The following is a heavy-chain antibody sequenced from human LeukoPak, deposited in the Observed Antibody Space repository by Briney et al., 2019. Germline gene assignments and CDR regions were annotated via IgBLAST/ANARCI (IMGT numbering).Heavy chain of an antibody. CDR3: ARADYCSSTSCYLHY. CDR1: GYTFTSYA. D-gene: IGHD2-2*01. CDR2: INPNSGGT. Sequence: ASVKVSCKASGYTFTSYAMNWVRQAPGQGLEWMGWINPNSGGTNYAQKFQGRVTMTRDTSISTAYMELSRLRSDDSAVYYCARADYCSSTSCYLHYWGQGTLVTVSS. J-gene: IGHJ4*02. V-gene: IGHV1-2*02.